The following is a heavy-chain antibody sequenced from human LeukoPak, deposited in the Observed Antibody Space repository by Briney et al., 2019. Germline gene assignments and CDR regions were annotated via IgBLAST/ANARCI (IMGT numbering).Heavy chain of an antibody. Sequence: ASVKVSCKASGYTFTGYYMHWVRQAPGQGLEWMGWINPNSGGTNYAQKFQGRVTMTRDTSISTAYMELSRLRSDDTAVYYCARDKAARRDSSCSSTSCYSDYWGQGTLVTVSS. D-gene: IGHD2-2*01. J-gene: IGHJ4*02. CDR1: GYTFTGYY. CDR3: ARDKAARRDSSCSSTSCYSDY. CDR2: INPNSGGT. V-gene: IGHV1-2*02.